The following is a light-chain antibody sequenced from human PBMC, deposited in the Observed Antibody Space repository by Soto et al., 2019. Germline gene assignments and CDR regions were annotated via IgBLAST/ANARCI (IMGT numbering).Light chain of an antibody. V-gene: IGLV2-14*01. CDR2: DVS. CDR3: CSYTTSNTRQIV. Sequence: QSLLTQPASLSVSPGQSITISCTGTSSDVGGYNYVSWYQQHPGKAPKFMIYDVSNRPSGVSNRFSGSKSGNTASLTISGLQAEDEADYYCCSYTTSNTRQIVFGTGTKVT. CDR1: SSDVGGYNY. J-gene: IGLJ1*01.